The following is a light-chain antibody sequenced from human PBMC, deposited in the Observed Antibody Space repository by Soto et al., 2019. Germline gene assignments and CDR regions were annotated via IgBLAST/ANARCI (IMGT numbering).Light chain of an antibody. J-gene: IGLJ1*01. CDR2: DVS. CDR1: SIDVGAYNA. V-gene: IGLV2-14*03. CDR3: SSYTPSGTYV. Sequence: QSALTQPASVSGYPGQSIAISCTGTSIDVGAYNAVSWYQHHPGKAPKLMIYDVSNRPSGVSDRFSGCKSGNTASLTISGLRPEDEADYYCSSYTPSGTYVFGTGTKLTVL.